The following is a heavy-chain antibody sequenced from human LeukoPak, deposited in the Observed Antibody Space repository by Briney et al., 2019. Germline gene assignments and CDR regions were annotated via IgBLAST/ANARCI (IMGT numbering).Heavy chain of an antibody. D-gene: IGHD4-17*01. CDR3: ARDPGFGILGDYGGWARYCYYYGMDV. J-gene: IGHJ6*04. CDR2: ISAYNGNT. Sequence: GASVKVSCKASGYTFTSYGISWVRQAPGQGLEWMGWISAYNGNTNYAQKLQGRATMTTDTSTSTAYMELRSLRSDDTAVYYCARDPGFGILGDYGGWARYCYYYGMDVWGKGTTVTVSS. V-gene: IGHV1-18*04. CDR1: GYTFTSYG.